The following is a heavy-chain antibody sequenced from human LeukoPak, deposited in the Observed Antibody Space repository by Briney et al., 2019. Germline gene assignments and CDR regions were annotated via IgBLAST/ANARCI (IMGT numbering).Heavy chain of an antibody. CDR2: IVVGSGNT. V-gene: IGHV1-58*01. Sequence: GASVEVSYKASGFTFTSSAVQWVRQARGQRLEWIGWIVVGSGNTNYAQKFQERVTITRDMSTSLVYMELSSLRSEDTAVYYCAAEAAYYYDSRDAFDVWGQGTMVTVSS. D-gene: IGHD3-22*01. CDR1: GFTFTSSA. J-gene: IGHJ3*01. CDR3: AAEAAYYYDSRDAFDV.